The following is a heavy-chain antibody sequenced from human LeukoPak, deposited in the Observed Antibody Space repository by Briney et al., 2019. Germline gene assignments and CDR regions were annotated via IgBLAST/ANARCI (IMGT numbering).Heavy chain of an antibody. Sequence: PSETPSLXCTVSGASIRTSSYYWGWIRQPPGKGLEWIGTIYHSGSSYNNPSLKSRVTISVDTSKNQFSLNLSSVTAADTAMYYSARRAYYYYMDVWGKGTTVTVSS. J-gene: IGHJ6*03. V-gene: IGHV4-39*01. CDR2: IYHSGSS. CDR1: GASIRTSSYY. CDR3: ARRAYYYYMDV.